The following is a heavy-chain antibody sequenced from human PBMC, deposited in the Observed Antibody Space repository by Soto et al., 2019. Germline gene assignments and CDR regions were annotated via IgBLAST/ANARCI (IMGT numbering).Heavy chain of an antibody. Sequence: ASVKVSCKASGGTFSSYAISWVRQAPGQGLEWMGGIIPIFGTANYAQKFQGRVTITADESTSTAYMELSSLRSEDTAVYYCARPTLSGSYPTYYYYGMDVWGQGTTVTVSS. J-gene: IGHJ6*02. CDR1: GGTFSSYA. CDR3: ARPTLSGSYPTYYYYGMDV. CDR2: IIPIFGTA. D-gene: IGHD1-26*01. V-gene: IGHV1-69*13.